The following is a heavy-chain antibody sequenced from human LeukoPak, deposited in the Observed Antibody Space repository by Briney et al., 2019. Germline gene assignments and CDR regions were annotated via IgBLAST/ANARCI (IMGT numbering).Heavy chain of an antibody. CDR3: ARLSGYGEDY. V-gene: IGHV4-39*01. Sequence: PSETLSLTCTVSGGSISSSSYYWGWIRQPPGKGLEWIGSIYYSGSTYYNPSLKSRVTISVDTSKNQFSLKLSSVTAADTAVYYCARLSGYGEDYWGQGTLVTVSS. CDR2: IYYSGST. D-gene: IGHD4-17*01. J-gene: IGHJ4*02. CDR1: GGSISSSSYY.